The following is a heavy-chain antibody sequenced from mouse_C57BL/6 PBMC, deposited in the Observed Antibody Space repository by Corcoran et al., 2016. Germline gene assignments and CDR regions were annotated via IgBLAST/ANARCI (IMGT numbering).Heavy chain of an antibody. CDR2: ISYDGSN. Sequence: DVQLQESGPGLVKPSQSLSLTCSVTGYSITSGYYWNWIRQFPGNKLEWMGYISYDGSNNYNPSLKNRISITRDTSKNQFFLKLNSVTTEDTATYYCAREALYFDYWGQGTTLTVSS. CDR1: GYSITSGYY. V-gene: IGHV3-6*01. J-gene: IGHJ2*01. CDR3: AREALYFDY.